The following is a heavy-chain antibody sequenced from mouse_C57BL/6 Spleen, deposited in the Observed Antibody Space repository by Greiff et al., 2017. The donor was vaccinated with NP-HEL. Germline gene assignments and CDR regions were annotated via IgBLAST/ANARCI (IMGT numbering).Heavy chain of an antibody. CDR3: ARRGTGDYAMDY. V-gene: IGHV5-15*01. CDR2: ISNLAYSI. J-gene: IGHJ4*01. CDR1: GFTFSDYG. D-gene: IGHD4-1*01. Sequence: EVKLVESGGGLVQPGGSLKLSCAASGFTFSDYGMAWVRQAPRKGPEWVAFISNLAYSIYYADTVTGRFTISRENAKNTLYLEMSSLRSEDTAMYYCARRGTGDYAMDYWGQGTSVTVSS.